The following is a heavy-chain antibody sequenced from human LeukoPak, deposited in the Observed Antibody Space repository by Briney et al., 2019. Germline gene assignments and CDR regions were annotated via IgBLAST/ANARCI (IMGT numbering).Heavy chain of an antibody. CDR1: GYTFTSYA. V-gene: IGHV1-69*13. D-gene: IGHD4-11*01. CDR2: IIPIFGTA. Sequence: GASVKVSCKASGYTFTSYAISWVRQAPGQGLEWMGGIIPIFGTANYAQKFQGRVTITADESTSTAYMELSSLRSEDTAVYYCARDTPQSFGNYSNYVPLDYWGQGTLVTVSS. J-gene: IGHJ4*02. CDR3: ARDTPQSFGNYSNYVPLDY.